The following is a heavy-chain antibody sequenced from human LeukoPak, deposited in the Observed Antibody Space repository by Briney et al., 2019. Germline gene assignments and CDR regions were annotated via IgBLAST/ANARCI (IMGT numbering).Heavy chain of an antibody. J-gene: IGHJ6*02. CDR3: ARRVGYSGYAP. CDR1: GASITSYY. CDR2: IYYSGIT. V-gene: IGHV4-39*01. Sequence: SETLSLTCTVSGASITSYYWGWIRQPPGKGLEWIGSIYYSGITYYNPSLKSRVTISVDTSKNQFSLKLSSVTAADTAVYYCARRVGYSGYAPWGQGTTVTVSS. D-gene: IGHD5-12*01.